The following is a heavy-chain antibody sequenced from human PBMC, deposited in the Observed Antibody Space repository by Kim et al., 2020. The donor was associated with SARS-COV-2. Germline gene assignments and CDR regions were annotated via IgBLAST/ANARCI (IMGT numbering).Heavy chain of an antibody. CDR2: ISYDGSNK. V-gene: IGHV3-30*18. CDR1: GFTFSSYG. Sequence: GGSLRLSCAASGFTFSSYGMHWVRQAPGKGLEWVAVISYDGSNKYYADSVKGRFTISRDNSKNTLYLQMNSLRAEDTAVYYCAKDGVYSSSWYVVDPEGAFGYWGQGTLVTVSS. CDR3: AKDGVYSSSWYVVDPEGAFGY. D-gene: IGHD6-13*01. J-gene: IGHJ4*02.